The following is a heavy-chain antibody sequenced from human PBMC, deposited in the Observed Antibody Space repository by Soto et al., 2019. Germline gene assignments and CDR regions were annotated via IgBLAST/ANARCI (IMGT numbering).Heavy chain of an antibody. J-gene: IGHJ5*02. CDR1: GGSFSGYY. Sequence: SETLSLTCAVYGGSFSGYYCSWIRQPQGTGLEWIWEINNNGSTNYNPSLKSRVTIPVYTYKYHFSPKLSSVTAADTAVYYCARRPHSSWCLNCFDPWGQGILVTVSS. CDR2: INNNGST. V-gene: IGHV4-34*01. D-gene: IGHD6-13*01. CDR3: ARRPHSSWCLNCFDP.